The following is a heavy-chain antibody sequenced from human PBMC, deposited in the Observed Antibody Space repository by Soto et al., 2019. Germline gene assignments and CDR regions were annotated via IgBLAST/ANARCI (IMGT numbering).Heavy chain of an antibody. J-gene: IGHJ4*02. D-gene: IGHD5-12*01. CDR1: GGSISSYY. Sequence: QVQLQESGPGLVKPSETLSLTCTVSGGSISSYYWSWIRQPPGKGLEWIGYIYYSGSTNYNPSLTSRVTISVDTSKNQFSLKLSSVTAADTAVYYCARHERGYGYYFDYWGQGTLVTVSS. V-gene: IGHV4-59*08. CDR3: ARHERGYGYYFDY. CDR2: IYYSGST.